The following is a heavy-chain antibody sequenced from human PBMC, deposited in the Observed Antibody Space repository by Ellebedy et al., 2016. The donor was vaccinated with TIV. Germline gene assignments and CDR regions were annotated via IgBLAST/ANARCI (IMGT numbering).Heavy chain of an antibody. CDR1: GFTFSSYS. CDR2: ISSSSSYI. Sequence: GGSLRLXCAASGFTFSSYSMNWVRQAPGKGLEWVSSISSSSSYIYYADSVKGRFTISRDNAKNSLYLQMNSLRAEDTAVYYCARESPAAIRYYYYYYMDVWGKGTTVTVSS. D-gene: IGHD2-2*02. V-gene: IGHV3-21*01. CDR3: ARESPAAIRYYYYYYMDV. J-gene: IGHJ6*03.